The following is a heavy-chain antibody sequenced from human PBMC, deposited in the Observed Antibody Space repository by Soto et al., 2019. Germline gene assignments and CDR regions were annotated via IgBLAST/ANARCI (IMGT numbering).Heavy chain of an antibody. CDR3: ARYFNYYYYYYMDV. J-gene: IGHJ6*03. V-gene: IGHV3-7*01. CDR1: GFTFSNYG. CDR2: IKQDGSDK. Sequence: GGSLRLSCAASGFTFSNYGMSWVRQAPGKGLEWVANIKQDGSDKYYVDSVKGRFTISRDNAKNSLYLQMNSLRAEDTAVYYCARYFNYYYYYYMDVWGKGTXVTVLL.